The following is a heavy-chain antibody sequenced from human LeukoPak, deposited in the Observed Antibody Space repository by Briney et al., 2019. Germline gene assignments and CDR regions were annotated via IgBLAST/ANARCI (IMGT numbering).Heavy chain of an antibody. Sequence: GGSLRLSCAASGFTFSSYAMSWVRQAPGKGLEWVSAISGSGGSTYYADSVKGRFTISRDNSKNTLYLQVNSLRAEDTAVYYCARIVVVPAASHGMDVWGQGTTVTVSS. CDR3: ARIVVVPAASHGMDV. V-gene: IGHV3-23*01. CDR2: ISGSGGST. D-gene: IGHD2-2*01. J-gene: IGHJ6*02. CDR1: GFTFSSYA.